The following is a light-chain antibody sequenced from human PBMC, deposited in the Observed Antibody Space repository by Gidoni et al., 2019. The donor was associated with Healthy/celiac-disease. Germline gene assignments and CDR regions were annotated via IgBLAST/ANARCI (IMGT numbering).Light chain of an antibody. J-gene: IGLJ2*01. CDR3: CSYAGSSTVVV. Sequence: QFAPTHPASVSVSPGQSITISCTATSSDVGSHNLVSWYQQHPGKAPKLIIYEVSKRPSGVSNRFSGSKSDNTASLTISGLQAEDEADYYCCSYAGSSTVVVFGGGTKLTVL. CDR2: EVS. V-gene: IGLV2-23*02. CDR1: SSDVGSHNL.